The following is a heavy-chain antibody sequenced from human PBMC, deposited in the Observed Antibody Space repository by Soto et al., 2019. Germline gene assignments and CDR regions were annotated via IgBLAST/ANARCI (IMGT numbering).Heavy chain of an antibody. D-gene: IGHD4-4*01. Sequence: EVQLVESGGGLVKPGGSLRLSCAASGFTFSSYSMNWVRQAPGKGLEWVSSISSSSSYIYYADSVKGRFTISRDNAKNSLYLQMNSLRAEDTAVYYCARVYSNYEGHYFDYWGQGTLVTVSS. CDR3: ARVYSNYEGHYFDY. V-gene: IGHV3-21*01. J-gene: IGHJ4*02. CDR2: ISSSSSYI. CDR1: GFTFSSYS.